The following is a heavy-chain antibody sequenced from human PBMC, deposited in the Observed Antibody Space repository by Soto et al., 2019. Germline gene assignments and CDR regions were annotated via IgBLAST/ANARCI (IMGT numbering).Heavy chain of an antibody. J-gene: IGHJ4*02. Sequence: PGGSLRLSCATSGFTFNNYAMNWFRQAPGRGLEWLAYIDNTATPANHADSVKGRFTMSRDKAKSSVHLQMNSLKVEDTAVYYCVRDADKVPPGQHMIHGDYWGQGTLVTVSS. CDR1: GFTFNNYA. V-gene: IGHV3-48*03. CDR2: IDNTATPA. D-gene: IGHD5-12*01. CDR3: VRDADKVPPGQHMIHGDY.